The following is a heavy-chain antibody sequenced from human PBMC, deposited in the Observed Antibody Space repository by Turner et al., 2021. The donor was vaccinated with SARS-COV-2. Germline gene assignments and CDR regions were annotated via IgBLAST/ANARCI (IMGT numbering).Heavy chain of an antibody. D-gene: IGHD6-13*01. J-gene: IGHJ5*02. CDR1: GGSISSRRYY. CDR2: IYYSGST. V-gene: IGHV4-39*01. CDR3: ARHWEVAAAAYLARFDP. Sequence: QLQLQESGPGLGKPSETLSLTCTVSGGSISSRRYYWGWIRQPPGKGLEWIGSIYYSGSTYYNPTLKGRVTISVDTSKNQFSLKLSSVTAADTAVYYCARHWEVAAAAYLARFDPWGQGTLVTVSS.